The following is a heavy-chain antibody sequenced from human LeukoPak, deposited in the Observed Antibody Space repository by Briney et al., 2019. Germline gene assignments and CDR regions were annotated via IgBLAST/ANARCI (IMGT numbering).Heavy chain of an antibody. J-gene: IGHJ4*02. CDR1: GYTLTELS. V-gene: IGHV1-24*01. CDR3: ATSLPPIVATNPTGY. CDR2: FDPEDGET. Sequence: ASVKVSFKVSGYTLTELSMHWVRQAPGKGLEWMGGFDPEDGETIYAQKFQGRVTMTEDTSTDTAYMGLSSLRSEDTAVYYCATSLPPIVATNPTGYWGQGTLVTVSS. D-gene: IGHD5-12*01.